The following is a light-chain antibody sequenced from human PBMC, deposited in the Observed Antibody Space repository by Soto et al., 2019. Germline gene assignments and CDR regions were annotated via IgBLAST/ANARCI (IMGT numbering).Light chain of an antibody. CDR3: SSYSSSRTLV. V-gene: IGLV2-14*01. Sequence: QSVLTQPASVSGSPGQSITISCTGTSSDVGTYNYVSWYRQHPGKAPKLMIYEVNNRPSGVSNRFSGSKSGNTASLTISGLQAEDEADYYCSSYSSSRTLVFGTGTKLTVL. CDR1: SSDVGTYNY. CDR2: EVN. J-gene: IGLJ1*01.